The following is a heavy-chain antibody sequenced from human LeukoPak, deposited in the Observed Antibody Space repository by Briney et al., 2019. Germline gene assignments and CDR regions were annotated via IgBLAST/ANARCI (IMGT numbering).Heavy chain of an antibody. CDR2: ISVYNGHT. CDR1: GYTFTSYG. CDR3: ARATDYGDYSYYYYYYMDV. D-gene: IGHD4-17*01. V-gene: IGHV1-18*01. Sequence: GASVKVSCKASGYTFTSYGISWVRQAPGQGLEWVGWISVYNGHTNSAEKLQGRVTMTTDTSTSTAYMELRSLRSDDTAVYYCARATDYGDYSYYYYYYMDVWGKGTTVTVSS. J-gene: IGHJ6*03.